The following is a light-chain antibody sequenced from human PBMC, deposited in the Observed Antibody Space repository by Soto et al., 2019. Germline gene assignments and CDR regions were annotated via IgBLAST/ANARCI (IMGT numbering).Light chain of an antibody. CDR2: DAS. Sequence: DIQMTQSPSTLSASVGDRVTITCRASQTISNWLAWYQQKPGKAPKVLIYDASTLDGGVPSRFSGRRSGTEFILTISSLQPDDFATYYCQQYDSYSWTFDQGTKVDIK. J-gene: IGKJ1*01. CDR1: QTISNW. V-gene: IGKV1-5*01. CDR3: QQYDSYSWT.